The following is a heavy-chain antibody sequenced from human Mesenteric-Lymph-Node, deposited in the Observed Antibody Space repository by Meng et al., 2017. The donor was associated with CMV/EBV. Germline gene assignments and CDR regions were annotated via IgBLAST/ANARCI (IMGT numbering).Heavy chain of an antibody. CDR1: GFTVSSSY. CDR3: ARGGAVVPAALIDY. V-gene: IGHV3-66*01. D-gene: IGHD2-2*01. J-gene: IGHJ4*02. Sequence: GESLKISCAASGFTVSSSYMSWVRQAPGKGLEWVSVIYSGGATYYADSVRGRFTISRDNAKNSLYLQMNSLRAEDTAVYYCARGGAVVPAALIDYWGQGMLVTVSS. CDR2: IYSGGAT.